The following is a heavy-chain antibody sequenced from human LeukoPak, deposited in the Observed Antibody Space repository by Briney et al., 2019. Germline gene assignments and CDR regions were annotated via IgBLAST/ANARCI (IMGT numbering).Heavy chain of an antibody. CDR1: GFRFSDHH. V-gene: IGHV3-72*01. Sequence: GGSLRLSCAASGFRFSDHHMEWVRQAPGRGLEWVGRIRNKANGYTTEYAASVNGRFTISRDDSKSSLFLQMSSLRAEDTAMYYCAKGTKPVMTIPDYWGQGILVTVSS. J-gene: IGHJ4*02. CDR2: IRNKANGYTT. D-gene: IGHD1/OR15-1a*01. CDR3: AKGTKPVMTIPDY.